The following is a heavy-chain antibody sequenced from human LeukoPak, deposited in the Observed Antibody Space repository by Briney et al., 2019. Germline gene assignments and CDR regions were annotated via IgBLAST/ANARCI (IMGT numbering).Heavy chain of an antibody. Sequence: GGSLRLSCAASGFTFSTYWMSWVRQAPGKGLEWVANIKQDGGEKYYVDSVKGRFTISRDNAESSLYLQMSSLRAEDTAVYYCARDLPFYDFWSGYSYYFDYWGQGTLVTVSS. CDR1: GFTFSTYW. D-gene: IGHD3-3*01. CDR3: ARDLPFYDFWSGYSYYFDY. J-gene: IGHJ4*02. V-gene: IGHV3-7*01. CDR2: IKQDGGEK.